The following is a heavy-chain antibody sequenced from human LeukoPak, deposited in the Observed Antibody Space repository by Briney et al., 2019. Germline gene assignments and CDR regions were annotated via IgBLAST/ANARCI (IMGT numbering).Heavy chain of an antibody. J-gene: IGHJ4*02. V-gene: IGHV3-48*03. D-gene: IGHD6-13*01. CDR1: GSTFSSYE. CDR2: ISSSGSAI. CDR3: ARDMAAPTDY. Sequence: PGGSLRLSCAASGSTFSSYEVNWVRHAPGKGREWVSCISSSGSAIYYAGCVEGLYTISRESAKNSLYSHLNPLNAEHAAVVCCARDMAAPTDYWGQGTLVTASS.